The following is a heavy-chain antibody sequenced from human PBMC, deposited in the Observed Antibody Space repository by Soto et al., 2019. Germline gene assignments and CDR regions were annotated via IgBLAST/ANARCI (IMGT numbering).Heavy chain of an antibody. CDR2: ISGSGGTT. J-gene: IGHJ6*02. V-gene: IGHV3-23*01. Sequence: EVQLLESGGGLVQPGGSLRLSCAASGFTFSSYAMTWVRQAPGKGLEWVSAISGSGGTTYHADSVKGRFTISRDNSKNTLYLQMNSLRAEDAAVYYCAKPPYSSSSYYYYGMGVWGQGTTVTVSS. D-gene: IGHD6-6*01. CDR1: GFTFSSYA. CDR3: AKPPYSSSSYYYYGMGV.